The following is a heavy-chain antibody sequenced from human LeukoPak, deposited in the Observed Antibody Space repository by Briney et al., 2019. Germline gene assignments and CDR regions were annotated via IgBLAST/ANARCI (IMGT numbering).Heavy chain of an antibody. J-gene: IGHJ4*02. D-gene: IGHD2-21*02. CDR1: GGSISSSSYY. V-gene: IGHV4-39*07. CDR3: ARGEGFVVVTAMEPSH. Sequence: KPSETLSLTCTVSGGSISSSSYYWGWIRQPPGKGLEWIGSIYYSGSTYYNPSLKSRVTISVDTSKNQFSLKLSSVTAADTAVYYCARGEGFVVVTAMEPSHWGQGTLVTVSS. CDR2: IYYSGST.